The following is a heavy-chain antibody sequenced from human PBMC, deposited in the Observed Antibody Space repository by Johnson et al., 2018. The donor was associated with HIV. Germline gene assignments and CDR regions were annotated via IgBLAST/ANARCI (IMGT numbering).Heavy chain of an antibody. CDR1: GFTFSSYW. CDR2: IKQDGSEK. CDR3: ARYSGSYLPDAFDI. J-gene: IGHJ3*02. D-gene: IGHD1-26*01. V-gene: IGHV3-7*01. Sequence: EQLVESGGGVVQPGRSLRLSCAASGFTFSSYWMSWVRQAPGKGLEWVANIKQDGSEKYYVDSVKGRFTISRDNAKNSLYLQMNSLRAEDTAVYYCARYSGSYLPDAFDIWGQGTMVTVSS.